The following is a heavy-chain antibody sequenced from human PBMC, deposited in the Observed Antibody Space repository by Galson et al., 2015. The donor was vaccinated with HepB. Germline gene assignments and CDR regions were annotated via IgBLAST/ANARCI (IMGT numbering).Heavy chain of an antibody. CDR2: ISSRSSYT. V-gene: IGHV3-11*06. D-gene: IGHD3-22*01. J-gene: IGHJ5*02. CDR3: ASTPNDYYDTSKLDP. Sequence: SLRLSCAASGFTFSDYYMSWIRQAPGKGLEWVSYISSRSSYTKYADSVKGRFTISRDNAKNSLYLQMSSLRAEDTAVYYCASTPNDYYDTSKLDPWGQGTLVTVSS. CDR1: GFTFSDYY.